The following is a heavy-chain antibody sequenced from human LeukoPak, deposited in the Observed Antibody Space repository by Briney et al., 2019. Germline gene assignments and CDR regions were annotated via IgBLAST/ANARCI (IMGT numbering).Heavy chain of an antibody. CDR1: GFTFSNYW. D-gene: IGHD6-19*01. CDR2: IKEDGSRI. V-gene: IGHV3-7*01. J-gene: IGHJ4*02. CDR3: VGSSGWLFDY. Sequence: GGSLRLSCAGTGFTFSNYWMNWVRQAPGKGLEWVANIKEDGSRINYVDSVKGRFTISRDNAKNSVYLQMDNLRAEDTAVYYCVGSSGWLFDYWGEGILVAVSS.